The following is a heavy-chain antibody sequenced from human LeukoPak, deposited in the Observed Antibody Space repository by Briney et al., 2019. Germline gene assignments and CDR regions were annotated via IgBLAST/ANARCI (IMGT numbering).Heavy chain of an antibody. CDR2: IWYGGSNK. CDR1: GFTFSSYG. D-gene: IGHD3-22*01. J-gene: IGHJ4*02. CDR3: AKDPTDPITMMVVDHYFDY. V-gene: IGHV3-30*18. Sequence: GRSLRLSCAASGFTFSSYGMHWVRQAPGKGLEWVAVIWYGGSNKYYADSVKGRFTISRDNSKNTLYLQMNSLRAEDTAVYYCAKDPTDPITMMVVDHYFDYWGQGTLVTVSS.